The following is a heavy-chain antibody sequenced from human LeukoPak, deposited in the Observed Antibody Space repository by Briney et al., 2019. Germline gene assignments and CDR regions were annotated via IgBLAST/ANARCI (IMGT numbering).Heavy chain of an antibody. V-gene: IGHV3-30*18. D-gene: IGHD6-13*01. Sequence: PGGSLRLSCAASGFTFSSYGMHWVRQAPGKGLEWVAVISYDGSNKYYADSAKGRFTISRDNSKNTLYLQMNSLRAEDMAVYYCAKNRRGYSRNYYMDVWGKGTTVTISS. CDR3: AKNRRGYSRNYYMDV. J-gene: IGHJ6*03. CDR2: ISYDGSNK. CDR1: GFTFSSYG.